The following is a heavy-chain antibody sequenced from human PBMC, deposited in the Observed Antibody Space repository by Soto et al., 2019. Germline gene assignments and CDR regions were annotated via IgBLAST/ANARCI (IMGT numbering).Heavy chain of an antibody. CDR2: IYKSGST. CDR1: GGSILSYY. CDR3: ARVRGPYYYDSGSYSGMDV. J-gene: IGHJ6*02. D-gene: IGHD3-10*01. V-gene: IGHV4-59*01. Sequence: PSETLSLTRTVSGGSILSYYCNWTRQYPGKGLEWIGHIYKSGSTYYNPSLKSRVTISVDTSKNQFSLNLSSVTAADTAVYYCARVRGPYYYDSGSYSGMDVWGQGTTVTVSS.